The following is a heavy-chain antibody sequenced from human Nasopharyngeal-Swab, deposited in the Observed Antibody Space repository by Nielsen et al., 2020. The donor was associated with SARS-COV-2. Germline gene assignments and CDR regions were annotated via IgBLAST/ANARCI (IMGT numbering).Heavy chain of an antibody. V-gene: IGHV5-51*01. D-gene: IGHD6-13*01. CDR2: IYPGDSDT. J-gene: IGHJ4*02. Sequence: VRQMPGKGLEWMGIIYPGDSDTRYSPSFQGQVTISADKSISTAYLQWSSLKASDTAMYYCAGPSSSWYDFDYWGQGTLVTVSS. CDR3: AGPSSSWYDFDY.